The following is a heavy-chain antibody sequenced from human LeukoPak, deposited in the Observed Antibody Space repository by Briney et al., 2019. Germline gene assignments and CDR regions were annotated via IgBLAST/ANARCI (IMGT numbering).Heavy chain of an antibody. V-gene: IGHV4-59*08. CDR2: IYYTGST. Sequence: GTVSLACSLSGGAISSCYWSGIRRPPGKGLEWIGYIYYTGSTNYNPSLKSRVTMFVDMSKNQFSLRLSSVTAADTAVYYCARHRAYSSSSPFDYWGQGTLVTVSS. CDR3: ARHRAYSSSSPFDY. D-gene: IGHD6-6*01. CDR1: GGAISSCY. J-gene: IGHJ4*02.